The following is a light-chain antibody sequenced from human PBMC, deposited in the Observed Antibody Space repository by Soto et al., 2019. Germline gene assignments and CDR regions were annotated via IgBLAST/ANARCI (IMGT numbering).Light chain of an antibody. CDR2: AAS. CDR1: QGIRND. J-gene: IGKJ1*01. CDR3: LHYNPYPWP. V-gene: IGKV1-17*01. Sequence: DIQMTQSPSSLSASVGDRVTITCRASQGIRNDLDWVQQNPAKAPERLIYAASSLQSGVPSRFSGSGSGTEFTFTLSSLQAEDFATYYCLHYNPYPWPFGQGTKVEIK.